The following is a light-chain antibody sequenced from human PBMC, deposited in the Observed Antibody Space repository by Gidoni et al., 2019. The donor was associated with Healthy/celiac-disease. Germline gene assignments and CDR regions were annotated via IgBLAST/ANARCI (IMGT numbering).Light chain of an antibody. J-gene: IGLJ3*02. CDR3: QSADSSGTYRV. CDR2: KDS. V-gene: IGLV3-25*03. CDR1: ALPKQY. Sequence: SCELTQPPSMSVSPGQPARITCSGDALPKQYASWYQQKPGQAPVLVIYKDSERPSGIPERVSGSSSGTTVTLTISGVQAEDEADYYGQSADSSGTYRVFGGGTKLTVL.